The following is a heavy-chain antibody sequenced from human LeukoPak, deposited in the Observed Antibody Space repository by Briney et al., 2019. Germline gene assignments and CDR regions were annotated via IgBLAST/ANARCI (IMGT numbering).Heavy chain of an antibody. CDR2: ISTSSSCI. CDR3: ARSNWNYVSGYFNY. V-gene: IGHV3-21*06. J-gene: IGHJ4*02. Sequence: GGSLRLSCTASGFTFSNYSMNWVRQAPGRGLEWISSISTSSSCIYYSDSVKGRFSVSRDNAKNSLYLQMDGLRAEDTAVYYCARSNWNYVSGYFNYWGQGTPVTVSS. CDR1: GFTFSNYS. D-gene: IGHD1-7*01.